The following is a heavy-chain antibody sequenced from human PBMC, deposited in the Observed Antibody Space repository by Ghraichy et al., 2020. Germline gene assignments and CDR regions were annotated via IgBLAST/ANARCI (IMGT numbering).Heavy chain of an antibody. J-gene: IGHJ6*02. V-gene: IGHV4-39*01. CDR1: GGSITSTNYY. D-gene: IGHD3-16*02. CDR2: IYYSGST. CDR3: AKYDYVWENYRYHYYGMDV. Sequence: SQTLSLTCTVSGGSITSTNYYWGWIRQPPEKGLEWIGNIYYSGSTFYNPSLKSRVTISVDTTKNQFSLKLRSVTAADTAVYYCAKYDYVWENYRYHYYGMDVWGQGTPVTVSS.